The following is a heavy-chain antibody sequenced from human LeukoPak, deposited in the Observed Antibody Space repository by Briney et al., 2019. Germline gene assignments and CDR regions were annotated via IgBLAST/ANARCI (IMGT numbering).Heavy chain of an antibody. Sequence: SETLSLTCTLSGGSISSYYWSWIRQPPGKGLEWIGYIYYSGSTNYNPSLKSRVTISVDTSKNQFSLKLSSVTAADTAVYYCARERVYYGSGSLDYWGQGTLVTVSS. D-gene: IGHD3-10*01. CDR1: GGSISSYY. CDR2: IYYSGST. V-gene: IGHV4-59*01. J-gene: IGHJ4*02. CDR3: ARERVYYGSGSLDY.